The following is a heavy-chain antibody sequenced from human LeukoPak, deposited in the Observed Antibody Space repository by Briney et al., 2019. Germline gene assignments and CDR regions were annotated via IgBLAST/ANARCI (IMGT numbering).Heavy chain of an antibody. D-gene: IGHD1-26*01. V-gene: IGHV1-18*01. CDR2: ISAYNGNT. CDR3: ASSLEEEWEQLTLHYYMDV. CDR1: GYTFTSYG. J-gene: IGHJ6*03. Sequence: ASVKVSCKASGYTFTSYGISWVRQAPGQGLEWMGWISAYNGNTNYAQKLQGRVTMTTDTSTSTAYMELRSLRSDDTAVYYCASSLEEEWEQLTLHYYMDVWGKGTTVTVSS.